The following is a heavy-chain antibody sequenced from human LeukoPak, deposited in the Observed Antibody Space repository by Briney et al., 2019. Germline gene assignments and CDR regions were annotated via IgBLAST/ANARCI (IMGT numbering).Heavy chain of an antibody. CDR1: GGSMSSGAYY. V-gene: IGHV4-31*03. CDR2: IFYSGST. CDR3: ARGITETRFDY. Sequence: NPSETLSLTCTVSGGSMSSGAYYWSWIRQHPGKGLEWIGYIFYSGSTHYNASLKSRVIISVDTAKNQFSLNLSSVTAADTAVYYCARGITETRFDYWGQGTLVTVSS. D-gene: IGHD4-17*01. J-gene: IGHJ4*02.